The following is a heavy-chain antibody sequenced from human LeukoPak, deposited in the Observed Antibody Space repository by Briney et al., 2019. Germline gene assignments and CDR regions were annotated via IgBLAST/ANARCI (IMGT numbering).Heavy chain of an antibody. CDR2: IYYSGST. J-gene: IGHJ6*02. CDR1: GGSISSYY. V-gene: IGHV4-59*01. Sequence: PSETLSLTCTVSGGSISSYYWSWIRQPPGKGLEWIGYIYYSGSTNYNPSLKSRVTISVDTSKKQFSLKLSSVTAADTAVYYCARAVAGTHYYYGMDVWGQGTMVTVSS. D-gene: IGHD6-19*01. CDR3: ARAVAGTHYYYGMDV.